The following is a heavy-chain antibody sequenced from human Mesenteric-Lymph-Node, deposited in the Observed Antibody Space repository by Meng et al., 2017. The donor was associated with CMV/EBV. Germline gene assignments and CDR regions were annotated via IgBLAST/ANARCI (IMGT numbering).Heavy chain of an antibody. J-gene: IGHJ6*02. Sequence: ASVKVSCKASGYTFTSYCISWVRQAPGQGLEWMGWISAYNGNTNYAQKLQGRVTMTTDTSTSTAYMELRSLRSDDTAVYYCARSGYCSSTSCYLPYYYYGMDVWGQGTTVTVSS. CDR1: GYTFTSYC. CDR2: ISAYNGNT. CDR3: ARSGYCSSTSCYLPYYYYGMDV. V-gene: IGHV1-18*01. D-gene: IGHD2-2*01.